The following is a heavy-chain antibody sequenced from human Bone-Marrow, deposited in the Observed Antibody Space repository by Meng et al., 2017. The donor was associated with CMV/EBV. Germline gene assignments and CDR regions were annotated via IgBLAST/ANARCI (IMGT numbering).Heavy chain of an antibody. CDR3: ARGGATSLGSAFDI. CDR1: GYTFTSYD. CDR2: MNPNSGNT. J-gene: IGHJ3*02. V-gene: IGHV1-8*01. Sequence: ASVKVSCKASGYTFTSYDINWVRQATGQGLERMGWMNPNSGNTGYAQRFQGRVTMTRNTSISTAYMELSSLRSEDTAVYYCARGGATSLGSAFDICGQGTMVTASS. D-gene: IGHD1-26*01.